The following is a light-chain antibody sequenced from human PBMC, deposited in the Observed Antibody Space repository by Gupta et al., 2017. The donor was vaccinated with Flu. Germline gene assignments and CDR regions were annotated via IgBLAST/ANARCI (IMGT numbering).Light chain of an antibody. CDR3: QQYYATPIT. CDR1: QSDVYCSNNKNY. J-gene: IGKJ5*01. V-gene: IGKV4-1*01. CDR2: WAS. Sequence: DTVMTHSADSPPASPRERTTTICNSSQSDVYCSNNKNYLAWYQQKPGQPPKVLIYWASTRESGVPDRFSGSGSGTDFTLTISSLQAEDVAAYYCQQYYATPITFGQGTRLEMK.